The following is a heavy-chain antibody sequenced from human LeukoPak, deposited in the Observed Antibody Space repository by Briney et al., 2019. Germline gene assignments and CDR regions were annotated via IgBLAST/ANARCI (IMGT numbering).Heavy chain of an antibody. V-gene: IGHV3-23*01. D-gene: IGHD1-26*01. CDR2: ISGSGGGT. J-gene: IGHJ4*02. CDR3: AKDLGRYRNNYFDY. Sequence: GGSETLLCAASGFTFNSYAMSWVRQAPEKGLEWVATISGSGGGTYYADSVKGRFTISRDDSKNTLYLQMNSLRAEDTAVYYCAKDLGRYRNNYFDYWGRGPWSP. CDR1: GFTFNSYA.